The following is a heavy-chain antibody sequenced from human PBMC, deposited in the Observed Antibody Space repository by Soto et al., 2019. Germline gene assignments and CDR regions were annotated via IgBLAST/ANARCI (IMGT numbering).Heavy chain of an antibody. CDR3: ARVVPVVPAALTGGNWFDP. Sequence: EVQLVQSGAEVKKPGESLKISCKGSGYSFTSYWIGWVRQMPGKGLEWMGIIYPGDSDTRYSPSFQGQVTISADKSISTAYLQWSSLKASDTAMYYCARVVPVVPAALTGGNWFDPWGQGTLVTVSS. V-gene: IGHV5-51*01. J-gene: IGHJ5*02. D-gene: IGHD2-2*01. CDR1: GYSFTSYW. CDR2: IYPGDSDT.